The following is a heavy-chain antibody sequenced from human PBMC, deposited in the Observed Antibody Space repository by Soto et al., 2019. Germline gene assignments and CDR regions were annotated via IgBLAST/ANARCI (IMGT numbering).Heavy chain of an antibody. CDR3: ARETYCDILTGYSPWFDP. Sequence: SETLSLTCTVSGGSVSSGSYYWSWIRQPPGKGLEWIGYIYYSGSTNYNPSLKSRVTISVDTSKNQFSLKLSSVTAADTAVYYCARETYCDILTGYSPWFDPWGQGTLVTSPQ. CDR2: IYYSGST. CDR1: GGSVSSGSYY. D-gene: IGHD3-9*01. J-gene: IGHJ5*02. V-gene: IGHV4-61*01.